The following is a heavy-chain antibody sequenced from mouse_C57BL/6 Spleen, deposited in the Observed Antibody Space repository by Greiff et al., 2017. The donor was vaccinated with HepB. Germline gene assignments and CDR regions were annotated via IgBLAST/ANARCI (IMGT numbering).Heavy chain of an antibody. CDR3: ARDGVYDGYYVEFFAY. V-gene: IGHV5-4*01. CDR1: GFTFSSYA. CDR2: ISDGGSYT. D-gene: IGHD2-3*01. Sequence: DVKLVESGGGLVKPGGSLKLSCAASGFTFSSYAMSWVRQTPEKRLEWVATISDGGSYTYYPDNVKGRFTISRDNAKNNLYLQMSHLKSEDTAMYYCARDGVYDGYYVEFFAYWGQGTLVTVSA. J-gene: IGHJ3*01.